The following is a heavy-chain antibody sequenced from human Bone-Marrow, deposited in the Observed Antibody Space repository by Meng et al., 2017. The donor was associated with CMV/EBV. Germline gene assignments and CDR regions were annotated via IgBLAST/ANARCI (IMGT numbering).Heavy chain of an antibody. V-gene: IGHV3-49*04. D-gene: IGHD3-3*01. CDR1: GFTFADNA. CDR2: IRSQSYGETT. J-gene: IGHJ4*01. CDR3: VREHLPVFGVGLPGDD. Sequence: GESLKISCTASGFTFADNAITWVRQAPGKGLEWVGLIRSQSYGETTEYAASVKGRFTITRDDTNNIDYLQMNNLKTEDTAVYSCVREHLPVFGVGLPGDDWGQGTLVTVSS.